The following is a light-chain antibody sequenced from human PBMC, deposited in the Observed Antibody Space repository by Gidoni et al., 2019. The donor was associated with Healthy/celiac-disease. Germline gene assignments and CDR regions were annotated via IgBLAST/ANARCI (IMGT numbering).Light chain of an antibody. Sequence: QSALTQPASVSGSPGQSITISCTGTSSDVCGYNYVSWYQQHPGKAPKLMIYYVSNRPSGVSNRFSGSKSGNTASLTISGLQAEDEADYYCSSYTSSSTLVVFGGGTKLTVL. V-gene: IGLV2-14*03. CDR3: SSYTSSSTLVV. J-gene: IGLJ2*01. CDR2: YVS. CDR1: SSDVCGYNY.